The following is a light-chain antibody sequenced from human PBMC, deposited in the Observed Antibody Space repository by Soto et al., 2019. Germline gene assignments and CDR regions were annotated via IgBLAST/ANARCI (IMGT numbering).Light chain of an antibody. V-gene: IGLV2-8*01. Sequence: QSALTQPPSASGSPGQSVAISCSGTSSDVGGYHYVSWYQQHPGKAPKLMIYDVNKRPSGVPDRFSGSKSGNTASLTVSGLQAEDEADYYCTSYAGSNKPAFGGGTKLTVL. J-gene: IGLJ2*01. CDR2: DVN. CDR1: SSDVGGYHY. CDR3: TSYAGSNKPA.